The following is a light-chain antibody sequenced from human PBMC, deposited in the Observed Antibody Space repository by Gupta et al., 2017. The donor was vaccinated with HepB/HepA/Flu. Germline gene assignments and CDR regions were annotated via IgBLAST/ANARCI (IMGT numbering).Light chain of an antibody. Sequence: QSALTQPPSASGSPGQSVTISCTGTSSDVGGYNYVSCYQQHPGKAPNLMIYEVSKRPAGRPDRSAGSKSATTAFLTTSGHPAEDDAYYYSTSYDSRTNWVFGAGTKLTVL. CDR2: EVS. CDR3: TSYDSRTNWV. J-gene: IGLJ1*01. V-gene: IGLV2-8*01. CDR1: SSDVGGYNY.